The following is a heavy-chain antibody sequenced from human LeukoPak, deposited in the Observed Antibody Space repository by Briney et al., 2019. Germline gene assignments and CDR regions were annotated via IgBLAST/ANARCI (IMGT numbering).Heavy chain of an antibody. V-gene: IGHV4-59*11. J-gene: IGHJ4*02. Sequence: SSETLSLTCTVSGDSMSTHYWNWIRQPPGKGLERIGYIHYSGSTNYNPSLKSRVTISVDTSKNQFSLKLNSVTAADTAVYYCATYDSSGYYRYSFDYWGQGTLVTVSS. CDR2: IHYSGST. CDR1: GDSMSTHY. CDR3: ATYDSSGYYRYSFDY. D-gene: IGHD3-22*01.